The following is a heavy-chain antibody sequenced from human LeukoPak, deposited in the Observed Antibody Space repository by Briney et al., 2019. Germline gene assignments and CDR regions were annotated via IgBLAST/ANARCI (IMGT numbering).Heavy chain of an antibody. CDR2: IYYSGST. J-gene: IGHJ4*02. Sequence: PSETLSLTCTVSGGSISSYYWSWIRQPPGKGLEWIGYIYYSGSTNYNPSLKSRVTISVDTSKNQFSPKLSSVTAADTAVYYCARWASVGRWLQPDYWGQGTLVTVSS. CDR3: ARWASVGRWLQPDY. CDR1: GGSISSYY. V-gene: IGHV4-59*01. D-gene: IGHD5-24*01.